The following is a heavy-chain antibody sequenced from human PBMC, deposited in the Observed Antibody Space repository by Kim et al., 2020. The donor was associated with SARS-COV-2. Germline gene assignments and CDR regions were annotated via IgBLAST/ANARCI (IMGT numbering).Heavy chain of an antibody. V-gene: IGHV3-48*04. J-gene: IGHJ4*02. CDR3: ARDYGGGSMGY. D-gene: IGHD2-15*01. CDR1: GFTFSSYS. CDR2: ISSSSSTI. Sequence: GGSLRLSCAASGFTFSSYSMNWVRQAPGKGLEWVSYISSSSSTIYYADSVKGRFTISRDNAKNSLYLQMNSLRAEDTAVYYCARDYGGGSMGYWGQGTLVTVSS.